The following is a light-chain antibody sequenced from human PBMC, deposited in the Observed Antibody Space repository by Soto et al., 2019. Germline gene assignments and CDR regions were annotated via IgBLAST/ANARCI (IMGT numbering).Light chain of an antibody. CDR1: QSVSSSF. V-gene: IGKV3-20*01. J-gene: IGKJ1*01. Sequence: EIVLTQSPGTLSVSPGERATLSCRASQSVSSSFLDWYQQTPDPAPSLLIYGASSSATGIPGRFSGSGSGTDFTLTIIRLEPVDVAEFYQQNYGSFWTFGQGTKVEIK. CDR2: GAS. CDR3: QNYGSFWT.